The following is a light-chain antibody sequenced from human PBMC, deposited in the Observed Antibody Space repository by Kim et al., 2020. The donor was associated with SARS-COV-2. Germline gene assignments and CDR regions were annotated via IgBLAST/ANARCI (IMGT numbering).Light chain of an antibody. CDR1: QSVRSN. CDR2: GVS. CDR3: QQYDKWPLT. J-gene: IGKJ4*01. V-gene: IGKV3-15*01. Sequence: VSPGERATLSCRASQSVRSNLAWYQQKLGQAPSLLIYGVSTRDTGIPARFSGSWSETEFTLTISSLQSEDFAIYYCQQYDKWPLTFGGGTKVDIK.